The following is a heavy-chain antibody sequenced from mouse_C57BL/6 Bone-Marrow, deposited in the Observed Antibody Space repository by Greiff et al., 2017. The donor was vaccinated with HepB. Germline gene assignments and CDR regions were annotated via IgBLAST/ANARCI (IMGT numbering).Heavy chain of an antibody. Sequence: QVQLQQPGAELVKPGASVKLSCKASGYTFTSYWMHWVKQRPGRGLEWIGRIDPNSGGTKYNEKFKSKATLTVDKPSSTAYMQLSSLTTEDTAVYYCAGNDWYYCGSSYWYFDVWGKGTTVTVSS. CDR1: GYTFTSYW. J-gene: IGHJ1*03. CDR2: IDPNSGGT. D-gene: IGHD1-1*01. V-gene: IGHV1-72*01. CDR3: AGNDWYYCGSSYWYFDV.